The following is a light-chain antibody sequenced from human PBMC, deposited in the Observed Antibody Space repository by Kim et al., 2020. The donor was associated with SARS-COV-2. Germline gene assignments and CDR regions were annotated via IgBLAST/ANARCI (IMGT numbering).Light chain of an antibody. CDR3: QVWDSSSDHPGVV. CDR2: YDS. CDR1: NIGSKS. Sequence: YELTQSPSVSVAPGKTARITCGGNNIGSKSVHWYQQKPGQAPVLVIYYDSDRHSGIPERFSGSNSGNTATLTISRVEAGDEADYYCQVWDSSSDHPGVVFGGGTQLTVL. J-gene: IGLJ2*01. V-gene: IGLV3-21*04.